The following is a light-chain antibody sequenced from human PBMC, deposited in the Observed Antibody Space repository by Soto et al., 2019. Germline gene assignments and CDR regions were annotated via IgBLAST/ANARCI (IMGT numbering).Light chain of an antibody. CDR2: GVS. CDR1: QNISSY. Sequence: EIVFPEPRATLSLSPGKRATLSCRASQNISSYLIWYQQKPGQAPRLLIYGVSNRATGIPARFSGSGSGTDFTLTISSLEPEDFAVYYCQQRSNWPRTFGQGTKVDIK. J-gene: IGKJ1*01. V-gene: IGKV3-11*01. CDR3: QQRSNWPRT.